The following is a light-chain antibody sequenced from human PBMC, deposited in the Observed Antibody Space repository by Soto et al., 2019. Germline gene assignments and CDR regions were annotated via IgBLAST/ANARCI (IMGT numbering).Light chain of an antibody. V-gene: IGKV3-15*01. J-gene: IGKJ5*01. Sequence: EIVLTQSPATLSVSPGERATLSCRASQNIISGLAWYQQKPGQAPRLLIYGASTRATGIPARFSGSGSGTEFTLTISSLQSEDFEVYYCQQYNNWPITFGQGTRLEIK. CDR2: GAS. CDR3: QQYNNWPIT. CDR1: QNIISG.